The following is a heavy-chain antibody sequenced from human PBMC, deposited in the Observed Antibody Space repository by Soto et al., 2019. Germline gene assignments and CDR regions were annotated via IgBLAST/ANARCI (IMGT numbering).Heavy chain of an antibody. D-gene: IGHD3-22*01. CDR2: ISAYNGNT. J-gene: IGHJ4*02. CDR1: GYTFTSYG. CDR3: ARKDYYDSSGYRRNFDY. V-gene: IGHV1-18*01. Sequence: QVQLVQSGAEVKKPGASVKVSCKASGYTFTSYGISWVRQAPGQGLEGMVWISAYNGNTNYAQKLQGRVTMTTDTSTSTAYMELRSLRSDDTAVYYCARKDYYDSSGYRRNFDYWGQGTLVTVSS.